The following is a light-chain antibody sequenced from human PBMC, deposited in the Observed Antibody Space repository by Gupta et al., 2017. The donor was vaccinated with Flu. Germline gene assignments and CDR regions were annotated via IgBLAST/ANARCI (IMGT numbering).Light chain of an antibody. Sequence: YELTQPPSMSVSPEQPARITCSGDASPNQNAYWYQQKPGQAPVLLIYKDTERPSGIPKRFSGSNSGTTDTLTISGVQAEDGADYYCQSADSKSAYYVFGTGTKVTVL. V-gene: IGLV3-25*03. CDR3: QSADSKSAYYV. CDR2: KDT. J-gene: IGLJ1*01. CDR1: ASPNQN.